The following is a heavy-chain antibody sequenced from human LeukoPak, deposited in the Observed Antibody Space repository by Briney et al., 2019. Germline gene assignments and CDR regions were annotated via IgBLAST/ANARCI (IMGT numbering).Heavy chain of an antibody. D-gene: IGHD3-3*01. V-gene: IGHV3-66*01. J-gene: IGHJ6*02. Sequence: GGSLRLSCAASGFTVSSNYMSWVRQAPGKGLEWVSVIYSGGSTYYADSVKSRFTISRDNSKNTLYLQMNSLRAEDTAVYYCARDLREDFWSGYQSYHYGMDVWGQGTTVTVSS. CDR2: IYSGGST. CDR1: GFTVSSNY. CDR3: ARDLREDFWSGYQSYHYGMDV.